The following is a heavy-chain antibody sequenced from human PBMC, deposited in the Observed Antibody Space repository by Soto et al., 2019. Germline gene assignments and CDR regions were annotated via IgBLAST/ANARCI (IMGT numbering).Heavy chain of an antibody. D-gene: IGHD2-2*01. J-gene: IGHJ4*02. Sequence: PGGSLRLSXAASGFSISDYWMSWVRQAPGKGLEWVANIKRDGSEKYYVDSVKGRFTISRDNAKNSLYLQMSSLRADDTAVYYCPRDRDLAVPAAVIYFDSWGQGTLVTVSS. CDR1: GFSISDYW. V-gene: IGHV3-7*01. CDR2: IKRDGSEK. CDR3: PRDRDLAVPAAVIYFDS.